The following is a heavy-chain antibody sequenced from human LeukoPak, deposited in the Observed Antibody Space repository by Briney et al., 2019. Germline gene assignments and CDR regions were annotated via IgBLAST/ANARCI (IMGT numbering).Heavy chain of an antibody. CDR3: ARVGVAVVTSYYYYGMDV. CDR1: GYTFTSYG. V-gene: IGHV1-18*01. D-gene: IGHD4-23*01. J-gene: IGHJ6*02. CDR2: ISAYNGNT. Sequence: ASVKVSCKASGYTFTSYGISWVRQAPGQGLEWMRWISAYNGNTNYAQKLQGRVTMTTDTSTSTAYMELRSLRSDDTAVYYCARVGVAVVTSYYYYGMDVWGQGTTVTVSS.